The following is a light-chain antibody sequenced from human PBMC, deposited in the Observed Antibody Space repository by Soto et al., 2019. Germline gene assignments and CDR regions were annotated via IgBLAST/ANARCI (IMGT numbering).Light chain of an antibody. Sequence: QSALTQPASVSGSPGQSITISCTGTSSDVGGYNYVSWYQQHPGKAPKLMIYDVSNRPSGVSNRFSGSKSGNTASLTISGLQAEDEADYYCSSYTSSSTSGKVFGGGTKPTVL. CDR2: DVS. CDR1: SSDVGGYNY. J-gene: IGLJ2*01. CDR3: SSYTSSSTSGKV. V-gene: IGLV2-14*01.